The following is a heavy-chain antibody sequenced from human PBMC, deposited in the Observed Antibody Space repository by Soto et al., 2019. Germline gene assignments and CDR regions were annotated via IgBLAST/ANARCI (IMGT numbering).Heavy chain of an antibody. CDR3: ARRYDPYYFDY. CDR1: GFSLTTSAVA. D-gene: IGHD1-1*01. CDR2: IYGSDDK. Sequence: QITLKESGPTLVKPTQTLTLTCTFSGFSLTTSAVAVGWIRQPPGKALEWLAIIYGSDDKFYSPSLKSRLTITKDTSTNQVVLTMTNMDPVDTATDYCARRYDPYYFDYWGQGTLVTVSS. V-gene: IGHV2-5*01. J-gene: IGHJ4*02.